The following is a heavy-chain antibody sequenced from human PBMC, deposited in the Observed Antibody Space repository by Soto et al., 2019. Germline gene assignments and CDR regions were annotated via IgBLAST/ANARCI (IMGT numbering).Heavy chain of an antibody. CDR1: VVSISSSSYY. CDR3: ARHQMPGRTTSYYYGMDV. V-gene: IGHV4-39*01. Sequence: PSETLSLTCTFSVVSISSSSYYCGWIRQPPGKGLEWIGSIYYSGSTYYNPSLKSRVTISVDTSKNQFSLNLSSVTAADTAVYYCARHQMPGRTTSYYYGMDVWGQRTTVTVSS. D-gene: IGHD2-2*01. CDR2: IYYSGST. J-gene: IGHJ6*01.